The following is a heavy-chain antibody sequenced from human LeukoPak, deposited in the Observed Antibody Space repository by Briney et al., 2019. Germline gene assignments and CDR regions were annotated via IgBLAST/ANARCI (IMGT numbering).Heavy chain of an antibody. CDR1: GGTFSSYA. J-gene: IGHJ4*02. V-gene: IGHV1-69*13. CDR2: IIPIFGTA. D-gene: IGHD3-3*01. CDR3: ARGGCDFWSGYYGGDFDY. Sequence: ASVKVSCKASGGTFSSYAISWVRQAPGQGLEWMGGIIPIFGTANYAQKFQGRVTITADESTSTAYMELSSLRSEDTAVYYCARGGCDFWSGYYGGDFDYWGQGTLVTVSS.